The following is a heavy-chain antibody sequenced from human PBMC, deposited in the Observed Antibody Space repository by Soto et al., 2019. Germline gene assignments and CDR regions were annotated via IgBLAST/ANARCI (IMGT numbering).Heavy chain of an antibody. Sequence: EVQLVESGGGLVEPGGSLRLSCAASGFTFNNAWMSWVRQAPGKGLEWVGRIKSRADGETTDYAAPVKGRFTISRDDSKSTLSLQMNSLKSADTAVYYCTTGTAVRKCYFDFWGQGTLGTVCS. CDR2: IKSRADGETT. J-gene: IGHJ4*02. V-gene: IGHV3-15*01. CDR1: GFTFNNAW. D-gene: IGHD5-18*01. CDR3: TTGTAVRKCYFDF.